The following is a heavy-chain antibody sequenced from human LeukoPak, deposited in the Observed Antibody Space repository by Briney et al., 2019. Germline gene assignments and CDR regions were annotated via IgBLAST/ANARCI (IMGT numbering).Heavy chain of an antibody. J-gene: IGHJ4*02. V-gene: IGHV1-8*01. D-gene: IGHD6-19*01. CDR3: ARGRIKQWLVGGYYFDY. CDR1: GYTCTSYD. Sequence: ASVKVSCKASGYTCTSYDINWVRQATGQGLEWMGWMNPNSGNTGYAQKFQGRVTMTTNTSISTAYMELSSLRSEDTAVYYCARGRIKQWLVGGYYFDYWGQGTLVTVSS. CDR2: MNPNSGNT.